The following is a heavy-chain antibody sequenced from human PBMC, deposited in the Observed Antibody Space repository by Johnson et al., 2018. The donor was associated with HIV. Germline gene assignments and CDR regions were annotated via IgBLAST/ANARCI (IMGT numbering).Heavy chain of an antibody. CDR2: ISYDGSNK. CDR1: GFTFSSYA. V-gene: IGHV3-30*04. Sequence: QVQLVESGGGVVRPGGSLRLSCAASGFTFSSYAMHWVRQAPGKGLEWVAVISYDGSNKYYADSVKGRFTISRDNSKNTLYLQMNSLSAEDTAVYYCASSWGNAFDIWGQGTTVTVSS. J-gene: IGHJ3*02. D-gene: IGHD7-27*01. CDR3: ASSWGNAFDI.